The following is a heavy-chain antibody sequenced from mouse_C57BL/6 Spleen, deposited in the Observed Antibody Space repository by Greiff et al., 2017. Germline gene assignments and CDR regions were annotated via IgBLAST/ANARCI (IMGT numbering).Heavy chain of an antibody. J-gene: IGHJ2*01. CDR2: ISSGGSYT. CDR1: GFTFSSYG. V-gene: IGHV5-6*01. CDR3: ARQHYDY. Sequence: EVMLVESGGDLVKPGGSLKLSCAASGFTFSSYGMSWVRQTPDKRLEWVATISSGGSYTYYPDSVKGRFTISRDNAKNTLYLQMSSLKSEDTAMYYCARQHYDYWGQGTTLTVSS.